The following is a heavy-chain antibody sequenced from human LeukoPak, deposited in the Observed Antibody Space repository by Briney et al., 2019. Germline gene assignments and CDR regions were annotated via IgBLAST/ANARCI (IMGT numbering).Heavy chain of an antibody. D-gene: IGHD6-13*01. CDR3: ARNIAAAGTGIDY. CDR1: GGSISSYY. Sequence: SETLSLTCTVSGGSISSYYWSWIRQPPGKGLEWIGYIYYSGSTNYNPSLKSRVTISEDTSKNQFSLKLSSVTAADTAVYYCARNIAAAGTGIDYWGQGTLVTVSS. J-gene: IGHJ4*02. V-gene: IGHV4-59*01. CDR2: IYYSGST.